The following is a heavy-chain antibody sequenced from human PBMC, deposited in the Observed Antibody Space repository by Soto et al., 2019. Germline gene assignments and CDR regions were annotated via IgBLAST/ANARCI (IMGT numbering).Heavy chain of an antibody. Sequence: GGSLRLSCVASGFAFKNYAMTWVRQAPGKGLEWVSGISGSGNTYYADSVKGRFTISRDNPKNTLYLQMDSLRAEDTAVYYCAKRGPVVTLEKYFDYWGQGTLVTVSS. D-gene: IGHD2-15*01. CDR2: ISGSGNT. CDR3: AKRGPVVTLEKYFDY. V-gene: IGHV3-23*01. J-gene: IGHJ4*02. CDR1: GFAFKNYA.